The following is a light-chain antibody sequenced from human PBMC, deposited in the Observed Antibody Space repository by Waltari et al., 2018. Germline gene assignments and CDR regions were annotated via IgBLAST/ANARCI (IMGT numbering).Light chain of an antibody. CDR1: SSNIGSNV. J-gene: IGLJ2*01. Sequence: QSVVTQPPSTSATPGQRVTISCSGSSSNIGSNVVVWYQQLPETAPKLLIYDNNQRPSGVPARFSGSRSGTSASLAISGRQSDDEADYYCATWDDSLNGPVFGGGTKVTVL. CDR2: DNN. V-gene: IGLV1-44*01. CDR3: ATWDDSLNGPV.